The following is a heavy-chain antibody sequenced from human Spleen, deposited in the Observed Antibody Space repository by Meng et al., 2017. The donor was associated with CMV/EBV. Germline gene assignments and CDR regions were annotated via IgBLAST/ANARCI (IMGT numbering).Heavy chain of an antibody. J-gene: IGHJ4*02. V-gene: IGHV4-59*01. CDR1: GGSTSSYY. CDR2: IYYSGST. D-gene: IGHD3-22*01. CDR3: ARDHYYDSSGYDIDY. Sequence: SETLSLTCTVSGGSTSSYYWSWIRQPPGKGLEWIGYIYYSGSTNYNPSLKSRVTMSVDTSRNQFSLNLSSVTAADTAVYYCARDHYYDSSGYDIDYWGQGTLVTVSS.